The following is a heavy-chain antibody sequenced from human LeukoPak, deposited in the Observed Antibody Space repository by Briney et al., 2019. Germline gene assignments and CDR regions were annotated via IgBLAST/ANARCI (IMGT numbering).Heavy chain of an antibody. CDR3: ARETGWLQFEGGFDY. D-gene: IGHD5-24*01. CDR2: IRYDGSDK. V-gene: IGHV3-30*02. J-gene: IGHJ4*02. CDR1: GFTFSTCG. Sequence: GGSLRLSCAASGFTFSTCGMHWVRQAPGKGLEGGAFIRYDGSDKYYADSVKGRFTIARDNSKNTLSLQMNTVTAADTAVYYCARETGWLQFEGGFDYWGQGTLVTVSS.